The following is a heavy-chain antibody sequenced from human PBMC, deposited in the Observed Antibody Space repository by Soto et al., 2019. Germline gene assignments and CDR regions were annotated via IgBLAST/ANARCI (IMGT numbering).Heavy chain of an antibody. D-gene: IGHD6-6*01. Sequence: SETLSLTCTVSGGSISTYFWSWIRQPPGKGLEWIGYIYYSGSTNYNPSLKSRVTISVGTSKNQFSLNLRSVTAADTAVYYCARGQLVFDYWGQGTLVTVSS. V-gene: IGHV4-59*01. J-gene: IGHJ4*02. CDR2: IYYSGST. CDR1: GGSISTYF. CDR3: ARGQLVFDY.